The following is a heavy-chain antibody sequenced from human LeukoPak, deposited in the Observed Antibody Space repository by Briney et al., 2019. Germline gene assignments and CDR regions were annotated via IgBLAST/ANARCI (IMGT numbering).Heavy chain of an antibody. CDR2: IYTRVST. J-gene: IGHJ3*02. V-gene: IGHV4-4*07. CDR3: ARGRYCSADICSGGDAFDI. Sequence: PETLSLTCTVSGGSINNYYWSWIRQPAGKGLERIGRIYTRVSTNYNPSLKSRVTMSVDTSKNQFSLKLSSVTAADTAVYYCARGRYCSADICSGGDAFDIWGQGTMVSVSS. D-gene: IGHD2-15*01. CDR1: GGSINNYY.